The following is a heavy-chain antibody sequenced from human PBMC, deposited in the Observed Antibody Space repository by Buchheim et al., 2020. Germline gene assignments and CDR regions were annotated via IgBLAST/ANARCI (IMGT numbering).Heavy chain of an antibody. CDR1: GFTFSSYG. CDR3: AILHESAGNYYFDY. CDR2: ISYDGSNK. J-gene: IGHJ4*02. D-gene: IGHD4-23*01. V-gene: IGHV3-30*03. Sequence: QVQLVESGGGVVQPGRSLRLSCAASGFTFSSYGMHWVRQAPGKGLEWVAVISYDGSNKYYADSVKGRFTISRDNSKNKLYLQMNSLRAEDTAVYYCAILHESAGNYYFDYWGQGTL.